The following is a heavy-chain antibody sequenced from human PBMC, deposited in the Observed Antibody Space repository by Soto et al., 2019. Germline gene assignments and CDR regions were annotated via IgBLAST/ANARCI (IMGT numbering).Heavy chain of an antibody. CDR1: GYTFAAYY. D-gene: IGHD4-17*01. V-gene: IGHV1-2*02. Sequence: QVQLVQSGAEVKKPGASVKVSCKTSGYTFAAYYIHWIRQAPGQGLEWMGWINPTSGGTVYAQNFQDRVTMTMDTSISTAYMELRRLNSDDPAVYYCARDPDYGDYWGYFFDTWGQGPPVTVSS. CDR2: INPTSGGT. CDR3: ARDPDYGDYWGYFFDT. J-gene: IGHJ4*02.